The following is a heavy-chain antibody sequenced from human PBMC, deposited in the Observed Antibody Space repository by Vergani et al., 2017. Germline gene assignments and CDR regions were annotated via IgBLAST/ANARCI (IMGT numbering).Heavy chain of an antibody. D-gene: IGHD6-25*01. CDR3: ARREAGSNFDY. V-gene: IGHV4-39*01. J-gene: IGHJ4*02. Sequence: QLQLQESGPGLVKPSETLSLTCTVSGGSISSSSYYWGWIRQPPGKGLEWIGSIYYSGSTYYNQSLKSRVTISVDTSKNQFSLKLSSVTAAYTAVYYCARREAGSNFDYWGQGTLVTVSS. CDR2: IYYSGST. CDR1: GGSISSSSYY.